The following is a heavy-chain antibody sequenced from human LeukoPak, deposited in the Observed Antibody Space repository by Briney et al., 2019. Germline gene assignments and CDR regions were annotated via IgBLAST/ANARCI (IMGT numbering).Heavy chain of an antibody. Sequence: GGSLRLPCAASGFTFSSYSMNWVRQAPGKGLEWVSSISSTSTYIYYADSVKGRFTISRDNSKNTLYLQMNSLRAEDTAVYYCARGTSAVRYFDWLHSFDYWGQGTLVTVSS. CDR3: ARGTSAVRYFDWLHSFDY. V-gene: IGHV3-21*01. D-gene: IGHD3-9*01. CDR2: ISSTSTYI. CDR1: GFTFSSYS. J-gene: IGHJ4*02.